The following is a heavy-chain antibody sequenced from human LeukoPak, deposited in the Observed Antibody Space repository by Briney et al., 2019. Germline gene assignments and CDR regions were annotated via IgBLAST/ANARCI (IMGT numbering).Heavy chain of an antibody. CDR1: GYTFTGYY. V-gene: IGHV1-2*02. CDR3: ARAYSGYDLGGANGY. Sequence: ASVKVSCKASGYTFTGYYMHWVRQAPGQGLEWMGWINPNSGGTNYAQKFQGRVTMTRDTSISTAYMELSRLRSDDTAVYYCARAYSGYDLGGANGYWGQGTLVTVSS. D-gene: IGHD5-12*01. J-gene: IGHJ4*02. CDR2: INPNSGGT.